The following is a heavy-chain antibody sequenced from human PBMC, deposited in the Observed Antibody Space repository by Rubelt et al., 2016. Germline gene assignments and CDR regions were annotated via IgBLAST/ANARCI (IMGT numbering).Heavy chain of an antibody. D-gene: IGHD6-6*01. Sequence: QVQLVQSGAEVKKPGASVKVSCKASGYTFTSYGISWVRQAPGQGLEWMGWISAYNGNTNYAQKLQGSVTMTTDTPTSTAYMELRGLRSDDTAVYYCARDRIRIAARQGWYFDLWGRGTLVTVSS. J-gene: IGHJ2*01. CDR3: ARDRIRIAARQGWYFDL. V-gene: IGHV1-18*01. CDR2: ISAYNGNT. CDR1: GYTFTSYG.